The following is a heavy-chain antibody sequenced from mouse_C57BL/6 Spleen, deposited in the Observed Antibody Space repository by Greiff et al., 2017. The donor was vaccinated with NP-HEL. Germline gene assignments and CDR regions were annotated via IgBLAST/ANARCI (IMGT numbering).Heavy chain of an antibody. D-gene: IGHD1-1*01. CDR3: ARALYGSSLYYFDY. V-gene: IGHV5-4*01. J-gene: IGHJ2*01. Sequence: EVQLVESGGGLVKPGGSLKLSCAASGFTFSSYAMSWVRQTPEKRLEWVATISDGGSYTYYPDNVKGRFTISRDNAKNNLYLQMSHLKSEDTAMYYCARALYGSSLYYFDYWGQGTTLTVSS. CDR2: ISDGGSYT. CDR1: GFTFSSYA.